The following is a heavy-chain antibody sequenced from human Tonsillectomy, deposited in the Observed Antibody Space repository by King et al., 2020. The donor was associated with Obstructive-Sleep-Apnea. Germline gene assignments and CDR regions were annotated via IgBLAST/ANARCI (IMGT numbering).Heavy chain of an antibody. V-gene: IGHV4-59*08. CDR1: GGSISDYF. J-gene: IGHJ4*02. CDR3: ARHSHPGHFDY. CDR2: IYYNGST. D-gene: IGHD3-10*01. Sequence: VQLQESGPGLVKPSETLSLTCTVSGGSISDYFWGWIRQPPGRGLEWIGYIYYNGSTNYNPSLKSRVTISVDTSKNQFSLTLSSMTAADTAVYYCARHSHPGHFDYWAQGTLVTVSS.